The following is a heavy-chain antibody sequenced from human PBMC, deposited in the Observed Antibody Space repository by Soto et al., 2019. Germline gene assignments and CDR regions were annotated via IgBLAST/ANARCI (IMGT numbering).Heavy chain of an antibody. CDR2: INPNGGST. Sequence: ASVKVSWKAPADTFTSYYINWVRQAPGQGLEWMGIINPNGGSTRYAQKFQGRVTLTRDTPASTVYMEMRNLRSDDTALDFCARSSGGVYGIIIGGTNWFGPWGQGTLVTV. CDR3: ARSSGGVYGIIIGGTNWFGP. J-gene: IGHJ5*02. V-gene: IGHV1-46*01. CDR1: ADTFTSYY. D-gene: IGHD3-10*01.